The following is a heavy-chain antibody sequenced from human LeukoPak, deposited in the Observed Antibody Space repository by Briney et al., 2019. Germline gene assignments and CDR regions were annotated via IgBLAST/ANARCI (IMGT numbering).Heavy chain of an antibody. V-gene: IGHV4-4*09. J-gene: IGHJ6*03. CDR3: ARGLRDKDRHYNYYYMDV. D-gene: IGHD2-21*01. Sequence: SETLSLTCTASGASISGYYWSWIRQPPGKELEWIGYFYTSGSAHYNPSLRSRVTMSVDTSKNQFSLKLSSVTAADTAVYYCARGLRDKDRHYNYYYMDVWGKGTTVTVSS. CDR1: GASISGYY. CDR2: FYTSGSA.